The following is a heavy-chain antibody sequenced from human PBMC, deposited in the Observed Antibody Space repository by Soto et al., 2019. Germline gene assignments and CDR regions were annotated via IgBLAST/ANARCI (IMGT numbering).Heavy chain of an antibody. CDR3: VRDLSYPFYFDS. Sequence: ASVKVSFKASGYTFTDYFIHWLRQAPGQGLEWMGCINPYSGGTNSAQNFQGRVTMTRDTSISTAYMELTSLRSDDTAVYYCVRDLSYPFYFDSWGQGTLVTVSS. V-gene: IGHV1-2*02. CDR1: GYTFTDYF. J-gene: IGHJ4*02. CDR2: INPYSGGT. D-gene: IGHD3-10*01.